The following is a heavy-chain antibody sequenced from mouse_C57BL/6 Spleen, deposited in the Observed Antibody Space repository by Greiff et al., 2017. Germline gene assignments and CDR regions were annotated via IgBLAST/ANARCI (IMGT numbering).Heavy chain of an antibody. J-gene: IGHJ2*01. CDR2: INPGSGGT. Sequence: QVQLQQSGAELVRPGTSVKVSCKASGYAFTNYLIEWVKQRPGQGLEWIGVINPGSGGTNYNEKFKGKATLTADKSSSTAYMQLSSLTSEDSAVYFCARSGEGYGREADCWGQGTTLTVSS. CDR3: ARSGEGYGREADC. CDR1: GYAFTNYL. V-gene: IGHV1-54*01. D-gene: IGHD3-1*01.